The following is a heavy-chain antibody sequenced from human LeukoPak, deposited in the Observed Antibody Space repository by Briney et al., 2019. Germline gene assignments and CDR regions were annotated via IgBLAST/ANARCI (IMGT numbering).Heavy chain of an antibody. CDR3: AVFFGGRNPFDP. V-gene: IGHV4-30-4*01. CDR1: GGSISSGDYY. CDR2: IYYSGST. Sequence: SQTLSLTCTVSGGSISSGDYYWSWIRQPPGKGLEWIGYIYYSGSTYYNPSLKSRVTISVDTSKNQFSLKLSSVTAADTAVYYCAVFFGGRNPFDPWGQGTLVTVSS. D-gene: IGHD3-3*01. J-gene: IGHJ5*02.